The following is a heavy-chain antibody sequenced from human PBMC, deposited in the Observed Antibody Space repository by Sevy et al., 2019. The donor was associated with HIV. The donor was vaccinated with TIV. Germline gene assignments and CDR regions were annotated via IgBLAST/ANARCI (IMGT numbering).Heavy chain of an antibody. J-gene: IGHJ5*02. V-gene: IGHV4-31*03. CDR3: ARDYYDSSGPNWFDP. CDR2: IYYSGST. CDR1: GGSISSGGYY. D-gene: IGHD3-22*01. Sequence: SETLSLTCTVSGGSISSGGYYWSWIRQHPGKGLEWIGYIYYSGSTYYNPSLESRVTISVDTSKNQFSLKLSSVTAADTAVYYCARDYYDSSGPNWFDPWGQGTLVTVSS.